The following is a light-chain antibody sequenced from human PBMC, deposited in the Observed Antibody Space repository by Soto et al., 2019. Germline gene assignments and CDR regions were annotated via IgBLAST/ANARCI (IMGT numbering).Light chain of an antibody. CDR1: QSVSSN. Sequence: EILMTQSPATLSLSPGQRATLSCRSRQSVSSNLAWYQQILGQAPRLLISGASTRATGIAARFTGSGSGTEFTLTISSLQSEDFAVYYCQQYNNWPDSFGQGTKVDIK. J-gene: IGKJ2*01. V-gene: IGKV3-15*01. CDR2: GAS. CDR3: QQYNNWPDS.